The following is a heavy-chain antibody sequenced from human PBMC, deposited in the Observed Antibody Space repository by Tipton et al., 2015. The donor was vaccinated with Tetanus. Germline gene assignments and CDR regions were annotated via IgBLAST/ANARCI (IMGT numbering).Heavy chain of an antibody. CDR3: ARERVNLAVAAGFDY. CDR2: IYYSGTT. V-gene: IGHV4-31*02. Sequence: LRLSCTVSGGSISSGGYYWSWIRQHPGKGLEWIGYIYYSGTTYYNPSLKSRVTISVDTSKNQFSLKLSSVTAADTAVYYCARERVNLAVAAGFDYWGKGTLVTVSS. CDR1: GGSISSGGYY. J-gene: IGHJ4*02. D-gene: IGHD6-19*01.